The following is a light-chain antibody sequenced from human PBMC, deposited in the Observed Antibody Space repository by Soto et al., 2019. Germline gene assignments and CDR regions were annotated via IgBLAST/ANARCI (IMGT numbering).Light chain of an antibody. CDR2: EVS. CDR1: SSDVGGYKY. J-gene: IGLJ1*01. Sequence: QSLLTQPASVSGFPGQSITISCTGTSSDVGGYKYVSWYQQHPGKAPKLIIYEVSNRPSGVSNRVSGYKSGNTASLTISGLQAEDEADYYCNSYTSRSNFDVFGTGTKVTVL. CDR3: NSYTSRSNFDV. V-gene: IGLV2-14*01.